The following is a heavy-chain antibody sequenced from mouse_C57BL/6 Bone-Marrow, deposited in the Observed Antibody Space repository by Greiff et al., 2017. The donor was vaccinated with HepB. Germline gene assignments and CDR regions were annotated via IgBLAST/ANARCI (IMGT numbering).Heavy chain of an antibody. J-gene: IGHJ3*01. CDR1: GFTFSDYG. D-gene: IGHD1-1*01. V-gene: IGHV5-15*01. Sequence: EVQLVESGGGLVQPGGSLKLSCAASGFTFSDYGMAWVRQAPRKGPEWVAFISNLAYSIYYADTVTGRFTISRENAKNTLYLVMSSLRSEDTAMYYCARNYGSSYVGFAYWGQGTLVTVSA. CDR2: ISNLAYSI. CDR3: ARNYGSSYVGFAY.